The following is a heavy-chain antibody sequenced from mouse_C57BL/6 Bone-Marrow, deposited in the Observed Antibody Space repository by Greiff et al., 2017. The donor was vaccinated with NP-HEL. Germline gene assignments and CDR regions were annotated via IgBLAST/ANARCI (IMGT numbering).Heavy chain of an antibody. CDR1: GFNIKDDY. V-gene: IGHV14-4*01. CDR2: IDPENGDT. Sequence: EVQVVESGAELVRPGASVKLSCTASGFNIKDDYMHWVKQRPEQGLEWIGWIDPENGDTEYASKFQGKATITADTSSNTAYLQLSSLTSEDTAVYYCTYYYYGSDWYFDVWGTGTTVTVSS. D-gene: IGHD1-1*01. CDR3: TYYYYGSDWYFDV. J-gene: IGHJ1*03.